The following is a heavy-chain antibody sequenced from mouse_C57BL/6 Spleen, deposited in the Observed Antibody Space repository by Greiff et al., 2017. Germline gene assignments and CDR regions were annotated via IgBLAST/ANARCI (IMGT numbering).Heavy chain of an antibody. V-gene: IGHV1-50*01. CDR3: ARRGLGYYFDY. J-gene: IGHJ2*01. Sequence: QVQLQQPGAELVKPGASVKLSCKASGYTFTSYWMQWVNQRPGQGLEWIGEIDPSDSYTNYNQKFKGKATLTVDTSSSTAYMQLSSLTSEDSAVYYCARRGLGYYFDYWGQGTTLTVSS. CDR2: IDPSDSYT. CDR1: GYTFTSYW. D-gene: IGHD3-1*01.